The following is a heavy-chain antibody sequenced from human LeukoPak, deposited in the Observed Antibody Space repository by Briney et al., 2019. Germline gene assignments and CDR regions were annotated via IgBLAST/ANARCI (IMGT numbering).Heavy chain of an antibody. CDR1: EFTLTSYE. CDR2: ISSSGNTI. J-gene: IGHJ3*02. Sequence: GGSLRLSCAASEFTLTSYELNWVRQAPGKGLEWVSYISSSGNTISYADSVKGRFTISRDNAKNSLYLQVISLRAEDTAAYYCARGPSIAARYDAFDIWGQGTMVTVSS. D-gene: IGHD6-6*01. CDR3: ARGPSIAARYDAFDI. V-gene: IGHV3-48*03.